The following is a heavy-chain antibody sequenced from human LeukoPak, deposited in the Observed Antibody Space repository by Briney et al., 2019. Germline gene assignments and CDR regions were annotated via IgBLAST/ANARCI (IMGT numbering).Heavy chain of an antibody. D-gene: IGHD2-15*01. V-gene: IGHV4-61*02. CDR2: IYISGST. Sequence: SETLSLTCTVSGASISSASYYWSWIRQPAGKGLEWIGRIYISGSTNYNPSLKSRVTISVDTSKNHFSLKLSSVTAADTAVYYCARAVIVVAAATQRNWFDPWGQGTLVTVSS. CDR3: ARAVIVVAAATQRNWFDP. CDR1: GASISSASYY. J-gene: IGHJ5*02.